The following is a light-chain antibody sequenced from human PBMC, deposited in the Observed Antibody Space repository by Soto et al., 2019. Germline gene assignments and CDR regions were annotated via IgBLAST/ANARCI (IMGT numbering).Light chain of an antibody. CDR3: EQRSKWPIYT. Sequence: EIVLTQSPATLSLSPGERATLSCRASQSVSSYLAWYQQKPGQAPRLLIYDASNRATGIPARFSGSGSGTDFTLTISSLEPEEFAVYYCEQRSKWPIYTFGQGTKLEIK. J-gene: IGKJ2*01. V-gene: IGKV3-11*01. CDR2: DAS. CDR1: QSVSSY.